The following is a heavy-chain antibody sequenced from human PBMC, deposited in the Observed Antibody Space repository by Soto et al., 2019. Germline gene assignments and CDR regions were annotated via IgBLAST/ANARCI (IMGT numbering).Heavy chain of an antibody. CDR2: ISWNSGSI. V-gene: IGHV3-9*01. CDR3: AKDISYGYVGGWFDP. Sequence: EVQLVESGGGLVQPSRSLRLSCAASGFTFDDYAMHWVRQAPGKGLEWVSGISWNSGSIGYADSVKGRFTISRDNAKNSLYLQMNSLRAEDTALYYCAKDISYGYVGGWFDPWGQGTLVTVSS. CDR1: GFTFDDYA. J-gene: IGHJ5*02. D-gene: IGHD5-18*01.